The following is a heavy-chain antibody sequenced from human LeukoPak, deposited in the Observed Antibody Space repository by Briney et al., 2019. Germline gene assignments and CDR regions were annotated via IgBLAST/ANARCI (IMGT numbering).Heavy chain of an antibody. CDR3: ARVFLCSGGSCYSGGWFDP. J-gene: IGHJ5*02. V-gene: IGHV4-39*07. D-gene: IGHD2-15*01. CDR1: GGSISSSSYY. CDR2: IYYSGST. Sequence: SETLSLTCTVSGGSISSSSYYWGWIRQPPGKGLEWIGSIYYSGSTYYNPSLKSRVTISVDTSKNQFSLKLSSVTVADTAVYYCARVFLCSGGSCYSGGWFDPWGRGTLVTVSS.